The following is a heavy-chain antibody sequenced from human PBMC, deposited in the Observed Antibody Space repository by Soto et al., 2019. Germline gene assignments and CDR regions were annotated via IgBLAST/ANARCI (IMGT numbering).Heavy chain of an antibody. CDR1: EYTFTTYA. D-gene: IGHD1-26*01. J-gene: IGHJ4*02. CDR2: INTGNGNT. Sequence: ASVKVSCKASEYTFTTYAMHWVRQAPGQRLEWMGWINTGNGNTKYSQKFQGRFTITRDTSASTAYMELSSLISEDTAVYYCARNAVGTYPFDYWGQGTLVTVSS. CDR3: ARNAVGTYPFDY. V-gene: IGHV1-3*04.